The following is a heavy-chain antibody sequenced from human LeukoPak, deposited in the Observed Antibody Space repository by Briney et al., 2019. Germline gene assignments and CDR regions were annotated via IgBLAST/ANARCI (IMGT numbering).Heavy chain of an antibody. J-gene: IGHJ4*02. CDR3: TRSLDY. CDR2: IKPDGSEI. V-gene: IGHV3-7*02. CDR1: GFTFSDYW. D-gene: IGHD2-15*01. Sequence: GGSLRLSCAASGFTFSDYWMDWARQAPGRGLEGVANIKPDGSEIYYVDAVKGRFTISRDNAKNSLFLQMNSLRVEDTAVYYCTRSLDYWGQGTLVTVSS.